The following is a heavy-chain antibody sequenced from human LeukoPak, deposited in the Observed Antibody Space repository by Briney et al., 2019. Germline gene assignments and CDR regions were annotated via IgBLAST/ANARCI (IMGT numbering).Heavy chain of an antibody. V-gene: IGHV3-23*01. Sequence: GGSLRLSCTASGFTFSSYTMSWVRQAPGKGLKWVSTITTGGPNTYYADSVKGRFTVSRDDSKNTLYLQMNSLRAEDTAVYYCAKDRGLWVSAHWGDSWGRGTLVTVSS. CDR3: AKDRGLWVSAHWGDS. CDR2: ITTGGPNT. J-gene: IGHJ4*02. D-gene: IGHD7-27*01. CDR1: GFTFSSYT.